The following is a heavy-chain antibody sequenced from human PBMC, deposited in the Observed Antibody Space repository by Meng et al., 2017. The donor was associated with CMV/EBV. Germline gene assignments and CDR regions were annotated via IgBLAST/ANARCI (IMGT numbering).Heavy chain of an antibody. CDR2: INWNGGST. D-gene: IGHD6-13*01. J-gene: IGHJ4*02. CDR1: GFTFDDYG. CDR3: ARVAAAGDFDY. V-gene: IGHV3-20*01. Sequence: GESLKISCAASGFTFDDYGMSRVRQAPGKGLEWVSGINWNGGSTGYADSVKGRFTISRDNAKNSLYLQMNSLRAEDTALYHCARVAAAGDFDYWGQGTLVTVSS.